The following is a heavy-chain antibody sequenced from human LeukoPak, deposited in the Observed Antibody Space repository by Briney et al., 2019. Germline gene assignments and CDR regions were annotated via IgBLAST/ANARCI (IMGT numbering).Heavy chain of an antibody. D-gene: IGHD6-19*01. CDR2: IATAGDT. CDR3: ARGSPDIAVAGTGFDF. CDR1: GFTFSNYD. Sequence: GGSLRLSCAASGFTFSNYDMHWVRQATGQGLEWVSTIATAGDTYYPGSVKGRFTISRENAKNSLYLQMNSLRAGDTAVYYCARGSPDIAVAGTGFDFWGQGTLVTVSS. V-gene: IGHV3-13*01. J-gene: IGHJ4*02.